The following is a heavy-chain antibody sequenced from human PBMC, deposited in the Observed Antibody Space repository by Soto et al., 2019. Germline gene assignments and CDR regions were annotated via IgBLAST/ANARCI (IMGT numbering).Heavy chain of an antibody. CDR2: ISSNGVGT. CDR3: ARRDRPDFYYMDV. CDR1: GFTLSGYA. V-gene: IGHV3-64*01. Sequence: EVQLAESGGGLAQPGGSLRLSCAASGFTLSGYAMDWVRQAPGKGLEYVSGISSNGVGTYYANSVQGRFTISRDNSKNTVYLHMGSLSAEDMAVYYYARRDRPDFYYMDVWGKGTTVTVS. D-gene: IGHD6-6*01. J-gene: IGHJ6*03.